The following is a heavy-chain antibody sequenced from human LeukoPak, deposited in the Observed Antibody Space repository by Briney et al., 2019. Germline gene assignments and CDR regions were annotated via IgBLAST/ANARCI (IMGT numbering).Heavy chain of an antibody. Sequence: ASVKVSCKASGGTFSSYAISWVRQAPGQGLEWMGGIIPIFGTANYAQKFQGRVTITADESTSTAYMELSSLRSEDTAVYYCARVQGRGYYYDSSGYDYWGQGTLVTVSS. V-gene: IGHV1-69*13. J-gene: IGHJ4*02. CDR2: IIPIFGTA. CDR3: ARVQGRGYYYDSSGYDY. CDR1: GGTFSSYA. D-gene: IGHD3-22*01.